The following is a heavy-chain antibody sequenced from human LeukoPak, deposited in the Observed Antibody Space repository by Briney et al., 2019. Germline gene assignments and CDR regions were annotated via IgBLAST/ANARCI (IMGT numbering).Heavy chain of an antibody. J-gene: IGHJ4*02. V-gene: IGHV3-23*01. Sequence: GGSLRLSCAASGFTFSSSAMSWVRQAPGKGLEWVSAISNNGGYTYYADSVQGRFTISRDNSKSTLYLQMNSLRAEDTAVYYCAERALTGHYWGQGTLVTVSS. D-gene: IGHD7-27*01. CDR1: GFTFSSSA. CDR3: AERALTGHY. CDR2: ISNNGGYT.